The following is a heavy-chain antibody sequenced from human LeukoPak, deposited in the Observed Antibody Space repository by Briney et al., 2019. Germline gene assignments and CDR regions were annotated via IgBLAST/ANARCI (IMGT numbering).Heavy chain of an antibody. J-gene: IGHJ4*02. CDR3: ARRGSYYGDSTDY. V-gene: IGHV3-64*01. Sequence: GGSLRLCCAASGFTFSSYAMHWVRQAPGKGLQYVSAISSNGGSTYYANSLKGRFTISRDNSKNTLYLQMGSLRAEDMAVYYCARRGSYYGDSTDYWGQGTLVTVSS. CDR2: ISSNGGST. D-gene: IGHD1-26*01. CDR1: GFTFSSYA.